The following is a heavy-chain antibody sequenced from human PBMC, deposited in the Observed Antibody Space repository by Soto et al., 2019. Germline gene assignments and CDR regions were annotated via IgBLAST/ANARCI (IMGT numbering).Heavy chain of an antibody. Sequence: ASVNVSSKASAYTFTSYYMHSVRQAPAQGLEWMGIINPSGGSTSYAQKFQGRVTMTRDTSTSTVYMELSSLRSEDTAVYYCARGSSIFRYCSGGSCHEMTFDYWGQGTLVT. CDR2: INPSGGST. D-gene: IGHD2-15*01. CDR3: ARGSSIFRYCSGGSCHEMTFDY. J-gene: IGHJ4*02. V-gene: IGHV1-46*01. CDR1: AYTFTSYY.